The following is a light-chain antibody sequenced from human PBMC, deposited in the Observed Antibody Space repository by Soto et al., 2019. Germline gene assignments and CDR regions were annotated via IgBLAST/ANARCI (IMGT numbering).Light chain of an antibody. J-gene: IGKJ2*01. CDR2: CAS. CDR1: QSVLYGPDNKSY. V-gene: IGKV4-1*01. CDR3: QQPYSAPYT. Sequence: DIVMTQSPDSLAVSLGERATINCKSSQSVLYGPDNKSYLVWYQQKPGQPPKLLIYCASTRESDVPDRFTGSGSGTDFTLSLSILQAEDVAVYYCQQPYSAPYTFGQGTKLEIK.